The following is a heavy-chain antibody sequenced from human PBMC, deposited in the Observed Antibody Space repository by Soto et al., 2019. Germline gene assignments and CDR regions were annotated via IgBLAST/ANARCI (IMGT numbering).Heavy chain of an antibody. D-gene: IGHD3-3*01. J-gene: IGHJ6*02. CDR2: IHTSGST. CDR1: GGSISSYY. V-gene: IGHV4-4*07. CDR3: ARGWEYYDFWSGYYNYYGMDV. Sequence: SETLSLTCTVSGGSISSYYWSWIRQPAGKGLEWIGRIHTSGSTNYNPSLKSRVTMSVDTSKNQFSLKLSSVTAADTAVYYCARGWEYYDFWSGYYNYYGMDVWGQGTTVTVSS.